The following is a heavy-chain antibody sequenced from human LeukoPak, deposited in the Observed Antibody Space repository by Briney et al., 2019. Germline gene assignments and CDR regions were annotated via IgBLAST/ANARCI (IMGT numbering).Heavy chain of an antibody. CDR3: ARDPSALSGWYGV. Sequence: GGSLRLSCAASGFTFSSYWMSWVRQAPGKGLEWVANIKQDGSEKYYVDSVKGRFTISRDNAKNTLFLQMNSLRAEDTAVYYCARDPSALSGWYGVWGQGTLVTVSS. CDR1: GFTFSSYW. J-gene: IGHJ1*01. V-gene: IGHV3-7*01. D-gene: IGHD6-19*01. CDR2: IKQDGSEK.